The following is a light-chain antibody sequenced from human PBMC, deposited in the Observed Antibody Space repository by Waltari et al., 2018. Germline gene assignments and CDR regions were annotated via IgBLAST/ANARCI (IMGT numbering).Light chain of an antibody. CDR3: QQRYNWPPLT. J-gene: IGKJ4*01. V-gene: IGKV3-11*01. CDR1: QTIGTY. Sequence: VVLTQSPVTLSLSPGETATLSCRASQTIGTYLAWYQHKLGQSPRLLIYDASTRATGIPGKFSGSGSGTDFTLTISGLEAEDSAIYYCQQRYNWPPLTFGGGTK. CDR2: DAS.